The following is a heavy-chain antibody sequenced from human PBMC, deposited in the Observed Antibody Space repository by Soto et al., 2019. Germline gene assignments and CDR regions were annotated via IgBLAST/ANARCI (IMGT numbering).Heavy chain of an antibody. J-gene: IGHJ6*03. Sequence: QVQLQESGPGLVRPSQTLSLTCAVSGGSLSSGNFYWNWIRQHPGKGLVWIGYIYYSGSTYYNPSHYRRLSLSVDTSKNHFSPKLGSATAADKAVYYCARAIPATMEGVTYFDIHVRGKGTKLTVSS. CDR3: ARAIPATMEGVTYFDIHV. CDR2: IYYSGST. CDR1: GGSLSSGNFY. V-gene: IGHV4-31*11. D-gene: IGHD2-2*01.